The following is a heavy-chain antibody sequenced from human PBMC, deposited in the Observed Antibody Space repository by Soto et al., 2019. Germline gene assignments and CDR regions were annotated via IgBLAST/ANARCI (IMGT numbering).Heavy chain of an antibody. CDR3: AREGWYSGSTRADI. CDR2: IYYSGSP. J-gene: IGHJ3*02. D-gene: IGHD1-26*01. CDR1: GGSISSGGYY. V-gene: IGHV4-31*03. Sequence: QVQLQESGPGLVKLSQTLSLTCTVSGGSISSGGYYWSWIRQHPGKGLEWIGYIYYSGSPYYNPFLDSGCTISVDTSKNQFSLKLSSVTAADTAVYYRAREGWYSGSTRADIWGQGTMVTVSS.